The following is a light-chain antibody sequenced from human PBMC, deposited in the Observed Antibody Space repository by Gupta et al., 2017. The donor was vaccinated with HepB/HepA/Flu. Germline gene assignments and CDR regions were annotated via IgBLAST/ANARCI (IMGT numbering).Light chain of an antibody. Sequence: VLTQSPATLSLSHGERATLSCRASHSISSDLDWYQQKPGQAPRLLIYDPSNRATGITARFSGSGSGTDFTLTIGSLEPEEFAVYYCQHRTNWPPFTFGPGTKVEIK. CDR1: HSISSD. V-gene: IGKV3-11*01. CDR3: QHRTNWPPFT. CDR2: DPS. J-gene: IGKJ3*01.